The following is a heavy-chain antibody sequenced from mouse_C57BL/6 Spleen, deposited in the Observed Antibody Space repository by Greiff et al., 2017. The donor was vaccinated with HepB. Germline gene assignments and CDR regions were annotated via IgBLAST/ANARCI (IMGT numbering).Heavy chain of an antibody. J-gene: IGHJ3*01. D-gene: IGHD2-4*01. Sequence: VQLQESGPELVKPGASVKISCKASGYAFSSSWMNWVKQRPGKGLEWIGRIYPGDGDTNYNGKFKGKATLTADKSSSTAYLQLSSLTSEDSAVYFCAREDYDYDGPFAYWGQGTLVTVSA. CDR3: AREDYDYDGPFAY. CDR1: GYAFSSSW. CDR2: IYPGDGDT. V-gene: IGHV1-82*01.